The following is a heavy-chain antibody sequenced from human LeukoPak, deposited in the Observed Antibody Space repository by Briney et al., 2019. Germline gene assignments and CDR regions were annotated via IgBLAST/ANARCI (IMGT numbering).Heavy chain of an antibody. J-gene: IGHJ4*02. CDR2: ISYDGSNK. CDR3: ASDSSTSPFDY. V-gene: IGHV3-30-3*01. D-gene: IGHD2/OR15-2a*01. CDR1: GFTFSSYA. Sequence: GGSLRLSCAASGFTFSSYAMHWVRQAPGKGLEWVAVISYDGSNKYYADSVKGRFTVSRDNSKNTLYLQMNSLRAEDTAVYYCASDSSTSPFDYWGQGTLVTVSS.